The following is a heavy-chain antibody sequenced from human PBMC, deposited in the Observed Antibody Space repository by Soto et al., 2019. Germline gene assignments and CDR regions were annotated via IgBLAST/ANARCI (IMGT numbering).Heavy chain of an antibody. CDR2: IIPIFGTA. D-gene: IGHD6-13*01. V-gene: IGHV1-69*13. CDR3: ARSGIAELSLVGFFDY. J-gene: IGHJ4*02. CDR1: GGTFSSYA. Sequence: GASVKVSCKASGGTFSSYAISWVRQAPGQGLEWMGGIIPIFGTANYAQKFQGRVTITADESTSTAYMELSSLRSEDTAVYYCARSGIAELSLVGFFDYWGQGTLVTVSS.